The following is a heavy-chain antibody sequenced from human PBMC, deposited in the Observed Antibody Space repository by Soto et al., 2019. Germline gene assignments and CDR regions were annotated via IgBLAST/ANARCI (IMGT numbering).Heavy chain of an antibody. CDR3: ARAGPMPRDSYFDY. CDR1: GYTFTSYG. J-gene: IGHJ4*02. D-gene: IGHD2-2*01. V-gene: IGHV1-18*01. CDR2: ISAYNGNT. Sequence: ASVKVSCKASGYTFTSYGISWVRQAPGQGLEWMGWISAYNGNTNYAQKLQGRVTMTTDKSTSTAYMELSSLRSEDTAVYYCARAGPMPRDSYFDYWGQGTLVTVSS.